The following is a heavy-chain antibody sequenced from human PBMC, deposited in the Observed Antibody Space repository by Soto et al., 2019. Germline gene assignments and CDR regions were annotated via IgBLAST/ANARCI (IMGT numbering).Heavy chain of an antibody. CDR2: IGSSGIST. CDR3: AKFLDYWYFDL. J-gene: IGHJ2*01. CDR1: GFSFSSCA. V-gene: IGHV3-23*01. Sequence: EEPLLESGGGSVQPGESLRLSCAASGFSFSSCAMTWVRQAPGKGLEWVSAIGSSGISTYYADSVKGRFTISRDNSKNTLSLQMVSLRAEDTALYYCAKFLDYWYFDLWGPGTLVTVSS. D-gene: IGHD1-1*01.